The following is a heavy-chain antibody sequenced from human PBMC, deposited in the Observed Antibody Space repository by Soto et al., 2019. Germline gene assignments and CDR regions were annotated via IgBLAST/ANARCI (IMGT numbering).Heavy chain of an antibody. CDR3: AKDGDDYGDYGVFDY. V-gene: IGHV3-30*18. D-gene: IGHD4-17*01. Sequence: QVQLVESGGGVVQPGRSLRLSCAASGFTFSSYGMHWVRQAPGKGLEWVAVISYDGSNKYYADSVKGRFTISRDNSKKTLYLQMNSLRAEDTAVYYCAKDGDDYGDYGVFDYWGQGTLVTVSS. CDR1: GFTFSSYG. CDR2: ISYDGSNK. J-gene: IGHJ4*02.